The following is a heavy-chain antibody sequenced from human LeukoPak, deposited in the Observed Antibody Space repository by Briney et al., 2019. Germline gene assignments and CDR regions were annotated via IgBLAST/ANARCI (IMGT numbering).Heavy chain of an antibody. CDR1: GGSISSSSYY. D-gene: IGHD3-10*01. CDR3: ARVLWLGELYYFDY. Sequence: SETLSLTCTVSGGSISSSSYYWGWIRQPPGKGLEWIGSIYYSGSTYYNPSLKSRVTISVDTSKNQFSLKLSSVTAADTAVYYCARVLWLGELYYFDYWGQGTLVTVSS. J-gene: IGHJ4*02. V-gene: IGHV4-39*01. CDR2: IYYSGST.